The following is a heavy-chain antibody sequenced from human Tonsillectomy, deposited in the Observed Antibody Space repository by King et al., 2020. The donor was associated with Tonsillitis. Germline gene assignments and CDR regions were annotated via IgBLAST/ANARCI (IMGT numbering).Heavy chain of an antibody. CDR3: ARGTAAAGTRWFDP. CDR1: GGSISSYY. CDR2: FYYSGST. J-gene: IGHJ5*02. Sequence: VQLQESGPGLVKPSETLSLTCTVSGGSISSYYWSWIRQPPGKGLEWVGYFYYSGSTNYNPSLQSRVTISVDTSKTQFSLMLSSVTAADTAVYYCARGTAAAGTRWFDPWGQGTLVTVSS. D-gene: IGHD6-13*01. V-gene: IGHV4-59*01.